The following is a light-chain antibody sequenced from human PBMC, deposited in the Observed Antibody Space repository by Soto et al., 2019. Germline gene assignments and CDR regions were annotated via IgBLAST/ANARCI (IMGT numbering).Light chain of an antibody. V-gene: IGLV2-14*01. CDR3: SSYTSSTLV. CDR1: GSYNF. Sequence: QSALTQPASVSGSPGQSITISCIGSYNFVSWYQQHPGKAPKLMIFDVSDRPSGVSTRFSGSRSGNTASLTISGLQAEDEADYYCSSYTSSTLVFGTETKVTVL. J-gene: IGLJ1*01. CDR2: DVS.